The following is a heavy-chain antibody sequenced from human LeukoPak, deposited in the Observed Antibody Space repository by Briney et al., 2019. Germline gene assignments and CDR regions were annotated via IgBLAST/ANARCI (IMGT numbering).Heavy chain of an antibody. J-gene: IGHJ3*02. Sequence: ASVKVSCKASGYSFTTYGITWVRQAPGQGLEWMGWISVYNGNTNYAPKLQDRVTLTTDTSTSTAYMELRSLRSDDTAVYYCARDRTVRTIDIWGQGTMVTVSS. CDR1: GYSFTTYG. CDR2: ISVYNGNT. V-gene: IGHV1-18*01. D-gene: IGHD3/OR15-3a*01. CDR3: ARDRTVRTIDI.